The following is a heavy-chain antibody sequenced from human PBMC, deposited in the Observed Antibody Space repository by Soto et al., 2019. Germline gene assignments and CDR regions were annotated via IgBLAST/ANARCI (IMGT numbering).Heavy chain of an antibody. Sequence: AGGSLRLSCAASGFTFSSYGMHWVRQAPGKGLEWVAVISYDGSDKDYADSVKGRFTISRDNSKNTVYLQMNSLRPEDTAVYYCARDPNRGNYDPPRYYFDSWGHGTLVTVSS. J-gene: IGHJ4*01. CDR1: GFTFSSYG. CDR2: ISYDGSDK. V-gene: IGHV3-30*19. CDR3: ARDPNRGNYDPPRYYFDS. D-gene: IGHD1-26*01.